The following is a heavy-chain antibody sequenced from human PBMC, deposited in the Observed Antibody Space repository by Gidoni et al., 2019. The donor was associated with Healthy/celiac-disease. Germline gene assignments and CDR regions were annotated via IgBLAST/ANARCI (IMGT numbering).Heavy chain of an antibody. D-gene: IGHD2-2*01. Sequence: SYAMSWVRQAPGKGLEWVSAISGSGGSTYYADSVKGRFTISRDNSKNTLYLQMNSLRAEDTAVYYCARGGGLVVVPAAADYWGQGTLVTVSS. CDR1: SYA. V-gene: IGHV3-23*01. CDR2: ISGSGGST. CDR3: ARGGGLVVVPAAADY. J-gene: IGHJ4*02.